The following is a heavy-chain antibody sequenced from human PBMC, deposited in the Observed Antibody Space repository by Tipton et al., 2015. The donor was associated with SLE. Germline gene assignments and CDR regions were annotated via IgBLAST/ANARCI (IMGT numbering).Heavy chain of an antibody. CDR1: GGSISSSTYY. CDR2: VYYDGTT. D-gene: IGHD6-13*01. V-gene: IGHV4-39*02. CDR3: ARDLTSKWYYF. J-gene: IGHJ4*02. Sequence: TLSLTCTVSGGSISSSTYYWGWIRQPPGKGLEWIGSVYYDGTTHYNSSLNSGVSIAVDTSMNQFSLKVTSVTVADTAVYYCARDLTSKWYYFWGQGTLVTVSS.